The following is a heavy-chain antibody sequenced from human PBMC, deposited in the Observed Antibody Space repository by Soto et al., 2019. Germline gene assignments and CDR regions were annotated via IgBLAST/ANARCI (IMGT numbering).Heavy chain of an antibody. D-gene: IGHD2-21*02. V-gene: IGHV1-46*01. CDR1: GYTLTELS. J-gene: IGHJ6*02. CDR3: ARDGTLNCGGDCSLYYYYGMEV. Sequence: ASVKVSCKVSGYTLTELSMHWVRQAPGQGLEWMGIINPSGGSTSYAQKFQGRVTMTRDTSTSTVYMELSSLRSEDTAVYYCARDGTLNCGGDCSLYYYYGMEVWGQGTTVTVSS. CDR2: INPSGGST.